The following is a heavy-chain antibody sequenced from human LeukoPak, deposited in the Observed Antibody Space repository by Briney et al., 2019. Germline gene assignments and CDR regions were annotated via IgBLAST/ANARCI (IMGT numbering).Heavy chain of an antibody. CDR1: GYTFTGYY. D-gene: IGHD3-22*01. Sequence: ASVKVSCKASGYTFTGYYMHWVRQAPGQGLEWMGWINPNSGGTNYAQKFQGRVTMTRDTSISTAYMELSRLRSDDTAVYYCARGSDSSGYYYPHAFDIWGQGTMVTVSS. CDR3: ARGSDSSGYYYPHAFDI. CDR2: INPNSGGT. J-gene: IGHJ3*02. V-gene: IGHV1-2*02.